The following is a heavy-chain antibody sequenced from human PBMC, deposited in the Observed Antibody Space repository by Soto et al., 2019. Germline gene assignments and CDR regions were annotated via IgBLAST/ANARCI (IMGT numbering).Heavy chain of an antibody. V-gene: IGHV2-5*02. Sequence: QITLKESGPTLVKPTQTLTLTCTFSGFSLSSSGVGVGWIRQPPGKALEWLALIWWDDDKRYSPSLRSRLTITKDTSKNQVVLTMTNLDPVDTATYYCVHTDSPGVQFYYMDVWGKGTTVTVSS. CDR1: GFSLSSSGVG. CDR2: IWWDDDK. CDR3: VHTDSPGVQFYYMDV. D-gene: IGHD1-1*01. J-gene: IGHJ6*03.